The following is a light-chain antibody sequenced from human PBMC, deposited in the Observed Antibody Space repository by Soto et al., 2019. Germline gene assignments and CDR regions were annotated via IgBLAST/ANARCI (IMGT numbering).Light chain of an antibody. CDR1: QSVSSN. CDR2: GAS. Sequence: EIVMTQSLATLSVSPGERATLSCRASQSVSSNLAWYQQKPGQAPRLLIYGASTRATGIPARFSGSGSGTEFTLTISSLQSEDFAVYYCQQYKDWPSFGQGTKVEIK. CDR3: QQYKDWPS. J-gene: IGKJ2*01. V-gene: IGKV3-15*01.